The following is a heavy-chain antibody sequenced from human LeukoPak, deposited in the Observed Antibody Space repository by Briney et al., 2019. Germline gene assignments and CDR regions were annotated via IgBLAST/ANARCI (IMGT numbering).Heavy chain of an antibody. V-gene: IGHV3-23*01. Sequence: GGSLRLSCTASGFTFNNYAMYWVRQAPRKGLERVAGIFGSGGSAHYADSVKGRFTISRDNSKNTLYLQMNSLRAEDTAVYYCAREGWEDRYYYDSSGYYLPHLDYWGQGTLVTVSS. D-gene: IGHD3-22*01. CDR3: AREGWEDRYYYDSSGYYLPHLDY. CDR1: GFTFNNYA. CDR2: IFGSGGSA. J-gene: IGHJ4*02.